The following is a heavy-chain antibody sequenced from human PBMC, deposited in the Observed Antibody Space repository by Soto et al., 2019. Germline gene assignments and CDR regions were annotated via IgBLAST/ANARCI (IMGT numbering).Heavy chain of an antibody. V-gene: IGHV3-9*01. D-gene: IGHD3-16*02. J-gene: IGHJ4*02. CDR3: AKDTSGGVIVGVDY. CDR1: GFTFDDYA. Sequence: DVQLVESGGGLVQPGRSLRLSCAASGFTFDDYAMHWVRQAPGKGLEWVSGISWNSGSIGYADSVKGRFTISRDNAKNSLYLQMNSLRAEDTALYYCAKDTSGGVIVGVDYWGQGTLVTVSS. CDR2: ISWNSGSI.